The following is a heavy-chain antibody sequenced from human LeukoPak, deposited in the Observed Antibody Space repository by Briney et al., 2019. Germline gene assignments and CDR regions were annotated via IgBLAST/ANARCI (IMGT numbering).Heavy chain of an antibody. D-gene: IGHD5-24*01. CDR3: AKDSGEMATNWDFDY. CDR1: GFPLTYYG. Sequence: PGGSLRLSCAASGFPLTYYGMHWVRQAPGKGLEWVALISYDGNKKYYADSVKGRFTISRDNSENTHYLQMNSPRVEDTAIYYCAKDSGEMATNWDFDYWGQGTLVTVSS. J-gene: IGHJ4*02. CDR2: ISYDGNKK. V-gene: IGHV3-30*18.